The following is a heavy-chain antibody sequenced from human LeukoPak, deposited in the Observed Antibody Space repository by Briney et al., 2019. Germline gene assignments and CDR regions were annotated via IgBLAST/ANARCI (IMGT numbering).Heavy chain of an antibody. J-gene: IGHJ6*02. V-gene: IGHV3-21*01. CDR1: GXTFSSYS. CDR2: ISSSSSYI. CDR3: ARFIVGDCYYYYGMDV. Sequence: GGSLRLSCAASGXTFSSYSMNWVRQAPGKGLEWVYSISSSSSYIYYADSVKGRFTISRDNAKNSLYLQMNSLRAEDTAVYYCARFIVGDCYYYYGMDVWGQGTTVTVSS. D-gene: IGHD1-26*01.